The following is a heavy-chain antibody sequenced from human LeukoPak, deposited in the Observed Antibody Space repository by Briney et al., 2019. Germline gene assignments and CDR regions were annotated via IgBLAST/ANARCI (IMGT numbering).Heavy chain of an antibody. D-gene: IGHD4-11*01. CDR3: SRGVVTNYYYYYMDV. CDR1: GFTFSNAW. Sequence: GGSLRLSCAASGFTFSNAWMSWVRQAPGKGLEWVGRIKSKIDGGATDYSGTTDYAAPVKGRFTISRDDSKNTLYLQMNSLKTEDTAVYYCSRGVVTNYYYYYMDVWGKGTTVTVSS. J-gene: IGHJ6*03. V-gene: IGHV3-15*01. CDR2: IKSKIDGGATDYSGTT.